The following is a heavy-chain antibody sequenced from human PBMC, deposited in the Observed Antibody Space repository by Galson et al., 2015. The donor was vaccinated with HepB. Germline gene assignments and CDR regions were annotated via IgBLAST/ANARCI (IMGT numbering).Heavy chain of an antibody. J-gene: IGHJ4*02. V-gene: IGHV3-23*01. CDR3: AVVPTGA. CDR2: LVGRVDST. Sequence: SLRLSCAASGFTFRNYGMSWVRQAPGKALEWFEALVGRVDSTYYADSVRGRFTISRDNSKSTLYLQMNNLRRDDTAVYYCAVVPTGAWGQGTLVTVSS. D-gene: IGHD4-17*01. CDR1: GFTFRNYG.